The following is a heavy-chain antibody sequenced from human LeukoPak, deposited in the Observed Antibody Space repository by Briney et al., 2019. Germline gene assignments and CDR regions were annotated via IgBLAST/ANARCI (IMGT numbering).Heavy chain of an antibody. Sequence: PGGSLRLSCAASGFTFDDYAMHWVRQAPGKGLEWVSGISWNSGSIGYADSVKGRFTISRDNAKNSLYLQMNSLRAEDTALYYCAKGKGVAAAALDYWGQGTLVTVSS. J-gene: IGHJ4*02. D-gene: IGHD6-13*01. CDR3: AKGKGVAAAALDY. CDR1: GFTFDDYA. V-gene: IGHV3-9*01. CDR2: ISWNSGSI.